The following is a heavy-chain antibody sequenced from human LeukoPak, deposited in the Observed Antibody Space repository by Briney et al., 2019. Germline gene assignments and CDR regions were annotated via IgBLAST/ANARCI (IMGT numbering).Heavy chain of an antibody. D-gene: IGHD5-24*01. CDR3: ARDESETWLQLRDY. CDR1: GYTFTGYY. J-gene: IGHJ4*02. CDR2: INPNSGGT. V-gene: IGHV1-2*02. Sequence: ASVKVSCKASGYTFTGYYIHWVRQAPGQGLEWMGWINPNSGGTNYAQKFQGRVTMTRDTSITTGYMELSSLTSDDTAVYFCARDESETWLQLRDYWGQGTLVTVSS.